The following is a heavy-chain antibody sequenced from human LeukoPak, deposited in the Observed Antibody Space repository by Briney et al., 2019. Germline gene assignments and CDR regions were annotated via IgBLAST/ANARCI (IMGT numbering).Heavy chain of an antibody. Sequence: PSETLSLTCSVSGYSIANSYHWAWVRQPPGKRLEWLGSIYQSGSTYDNLSLKSRLTMSVDTSKNQFSLTMRAVTAADTALYYCARSEINDYMRFWGKGILVTVSS. CDR1: GYSIANSYH. V-gene: IGHV4-38-2*01. CDR2: IYQSGST. CDR3: ARSEINDYMRF. J-gene: IGHJ4*02. D-gene: IGHD4-11*01.